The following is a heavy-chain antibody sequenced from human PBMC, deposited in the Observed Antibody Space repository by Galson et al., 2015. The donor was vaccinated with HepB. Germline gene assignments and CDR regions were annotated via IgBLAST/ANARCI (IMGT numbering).Heavy chain of an antibody. V-gene: IGHV3-23*01. CDR2: ISGSGGST. J-gene: IGHJ3*02. CDR1: GFTFSSYA. Sequence: SLRLSCAASGFTFSSYAMSWVRQAPGKGLEWVSAISGSGGSTYYADSVKGRFTISRDNSKNTLYLQMNSLGAEDTAVYYCARGGWQLVLPSAFDIWGQGTMVTVSS. D-gene: IGHD6-13*01. CDR3: ARGGWQLVLPSAFDI.